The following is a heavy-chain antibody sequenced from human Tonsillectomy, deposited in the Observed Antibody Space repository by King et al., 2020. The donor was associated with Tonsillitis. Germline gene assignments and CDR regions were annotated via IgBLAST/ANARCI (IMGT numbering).Heavy chain of an antibody. J-gene: IGHJ5*02. D-gene: IGHD6-13*01. CDR2: ICYDGSNK. CDR1: GFTFRTYG. Sequence: VQRVESGGDVVQPGRSLRLSCAASGFTFRTYGMHRDRHAPGKGLVWVASICYDGSNKYYVESVKGRLTISRDNSKKTVDLQMNSLRAEDTAVYYCVRGPGSSTWYSWFDPWGQGTLVTVSS. CDR3: VRGPGSSTWYSWFDP. V-gene: IGHV3-33*01.